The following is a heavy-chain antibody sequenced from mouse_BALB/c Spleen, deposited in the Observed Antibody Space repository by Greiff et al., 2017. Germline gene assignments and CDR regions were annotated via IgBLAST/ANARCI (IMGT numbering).Heavy chain of an antibody. Sequence: VKLMESGPGLVQPSQSLSITCTVSGFSLTSYGVHWVRQSPGKGLEWLGVIWSGGSTDYNAAFISRLSISKDNSKSQVFFKMNSLQANDTAIYYCASYGYHYAMDYWGQGTSVTVSS. CDR2: IWSGGST. D-gene: IGHD2-2*01. V-gene: IGHV2-2*02. J-gene: IGHJ4*01. CDR1: GFSLTSYG. CDR3: ASYGYHYAMDY.